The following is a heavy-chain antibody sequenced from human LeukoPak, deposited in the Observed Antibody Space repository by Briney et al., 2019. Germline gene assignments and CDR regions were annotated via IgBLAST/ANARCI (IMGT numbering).Heavy chain of an antibody. CDR3: ARDRFWRGGPPSFDY. V-gene: IGHV1-18*01. CDR1: GYTFTSYG. D-gene: IGHD3-3*01. Sequence: ASVKVSCKASGYTFTSYGISWVRQAPGQGLEWMGWISPYNGNTNYAQKLQGRVTMTTDTSTSTAYMELRSLRSDDTAVYYCARDRFWRGGPPSFDYWGQGTLVTVSS. CDR2: ISPYNGNT. J-gene: IGHJ4*02.